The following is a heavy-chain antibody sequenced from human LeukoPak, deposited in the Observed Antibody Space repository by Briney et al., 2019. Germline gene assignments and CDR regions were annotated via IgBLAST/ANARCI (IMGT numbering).Heavy chain of an antibody. Sequence: GSLRLSCAVSGFIVSSNYMTRVRQAPGKGLEWVSVIYSGGRTYYADSVKGRFTTSRDYSKNTLYLQMNSLRAEDTAVYYCARAPDGYEAFDIWGQGTMVTVSS. CDR3: ARAPDGYEAFDI. J-gene: IGHJ3*02. D-gene: IGHD3-22*01. CDR2: IYSGGRT. CDR1: GFIVSSNY. V-gene: IGHV3-66*01.